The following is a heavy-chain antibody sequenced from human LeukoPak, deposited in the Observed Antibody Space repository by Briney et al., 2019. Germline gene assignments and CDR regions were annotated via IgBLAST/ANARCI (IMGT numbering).Heavy chain of an antibody. CDR1: GGSISSGGYS. CDR2: IYHSGST. Sequence: SETLSLTCAVSGGSISSGGYSWSWIRQPPGKGLEWIGYIYHSGSTYYNPSLKSRVTISVDRSKNQFSLKLSSVTAADTAVYYCAREGPDYYDSSGYHTYYFDYWGQGTLVTVSS. CDR3: AREGPDYYDSSGYHTYYFDY. D-gene: IGHD3-22*01. V-gene: IGHV4-30-2*01. J-gene: IGHJ4*02.